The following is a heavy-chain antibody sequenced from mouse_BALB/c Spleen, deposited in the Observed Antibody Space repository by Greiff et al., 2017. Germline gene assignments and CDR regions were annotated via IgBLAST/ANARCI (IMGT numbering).Heavy chain of an antibody. CDR2: ISSGGSYT. CDR3: ARQGPGAMDY. V-gene: IGHV5-6*01. J-gene: IGHJ4*01. CDR1: GFTFSSYG. Sequence: EVKLMESGGDLVKPGGSLKLSCAASGFTFSSYGMSWVRQTPDKRLEWVATISSGGSYTYYPDSVKGRFTISRDNAKNTLYLQMSSLKSEDTAMYYCARQGPGAMDYWGQGTSVTVSS.